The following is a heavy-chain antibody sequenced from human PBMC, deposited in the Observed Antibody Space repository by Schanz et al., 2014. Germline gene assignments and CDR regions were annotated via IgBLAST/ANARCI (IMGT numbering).Heavy chain of an antibody. V-gene: IGHV3-23*04. CDR3: AKTPREYCNYDNCPNWFDS. Sequence: EVQLAESGGGLVQPGGSLRLSCAASTFTFSSDWMSWVRQAPGKGLEWVSGFDAHDGRAYYADSAKGRFTISRDNSKSTLYVEMNSLRVEDTAVYYCAKTPREYCNYDNCPNWFDSWGQGTLVTASS. CDR1: TFTFSSDW. J-gene: IGHJ5*01. CDR2: FDAHDGRA. D-gene: IGHD2-15*01.